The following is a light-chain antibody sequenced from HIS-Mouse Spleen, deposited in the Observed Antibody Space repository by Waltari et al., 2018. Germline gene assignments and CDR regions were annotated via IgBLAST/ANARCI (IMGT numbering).Light chain of an antibody. Sequence: EIVLTHSPGTLSLSPGERATLPCRASQSVSSSYLAWYQQKPGQAPRLLIYGASSRATGIPDRFSGSGSGTDFTLTISRLEPEDFAVYYCQQYGSSPSLTFGGGTKVEIK. V-gene: IGKV3-20*01. CDR2: GAS. CDR1: QSVSSSY. J-gene: IGKJ4*01. CDR3: QQYGSSPSLT.